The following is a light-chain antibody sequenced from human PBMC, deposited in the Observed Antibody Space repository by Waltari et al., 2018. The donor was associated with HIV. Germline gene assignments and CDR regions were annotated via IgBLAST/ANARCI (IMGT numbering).Light chain of an antibody. V-gene: IGKV3D-15*01. CDR2: DAS. Sequence: EVVLTQAPSTLSVSLGEGASLSCRASQNITNKLGCYQQKAGQAPRLLIYDASRRATAIPDRFSGSGSGTEFNLTISRLVFEDVAVYVCQQYKYWPETFGQGTKVEIK. CDR3: QQYKYWPET. J-gene: IGKJ1*01. CDR1: QNITNK.